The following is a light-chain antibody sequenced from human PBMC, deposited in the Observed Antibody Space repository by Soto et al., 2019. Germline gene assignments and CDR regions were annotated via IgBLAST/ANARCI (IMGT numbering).Light chain of an antibody. Sequence: DIVMTQSPATLSVSPGERATLSCRAGQSVSSNLAWYQQNFGQASWLLIYGASTTATGIPARFSGSGSGTEFIVTISRLQSEDFADYYCHQYNNWALLAFGRGIMVE. CDR3: HQYNNWALLA. J-gene: IGKJ4*01. CDR2: GAS. CDR1: QSVSSN. V-gene: IGKV3-15*01.